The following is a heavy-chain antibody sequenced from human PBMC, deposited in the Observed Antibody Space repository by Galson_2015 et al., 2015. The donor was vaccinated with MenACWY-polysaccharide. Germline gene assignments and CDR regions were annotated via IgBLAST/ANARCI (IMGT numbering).Heavy chain of an antibody. CDR2: IYWDDEK. Sequence: PALVKPTQTLTLTCTFSGFSLSTSGVGVGWIRQPPGKAQEWLALIYWDDEKRYRPSLKNRLTITKNTSKSQVVLTMTNLDPVDTATYFCARLGSTGVGAFDYWGQGSLVTVSS. J-gene: IGHJ4*02. D-gene: IGHD1-26*01. CDR1: GFSLSTSGVG. V-gene: IGHV2-5*02. CDR3: ARLGSTGVGAFDY.